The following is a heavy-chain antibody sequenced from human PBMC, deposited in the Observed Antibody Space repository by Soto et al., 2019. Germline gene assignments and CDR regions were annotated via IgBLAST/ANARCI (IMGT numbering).Heavy chain of an antibody. V-gene: IGHV3-11*06. Sequence: GGSLRLSCEASGFSLSYYYMSWIRQAPGQGLEWLSYISSSSTDTNYADSVRGRFTISRDNARNSLYLQMSGLRAEDTAVYYCVRDIARVGDTYYYDYWGRGTLVTVSS. J-gene: IGHJ4*02. CDR2: ISSSSTDT. CDR3: VRDIARVGDTYYYDY. CDR1: GFSLSYYY. D-gene: IGHD1-26*01.